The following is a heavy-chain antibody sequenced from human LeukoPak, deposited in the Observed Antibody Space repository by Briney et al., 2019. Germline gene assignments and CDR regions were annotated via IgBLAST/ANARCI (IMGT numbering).Heavy chain of an antibody. V-gene: IGHV4-59*08. CDR3: ASLKKALGSYFDI. Sequence: SETLSLTCTVSGGSISSYYWSWIRQPPGKGLEWIGYIHYSGATNYNPSLESRVTISVDTSKDQFSLKLSSVTAADTAVYYCASLKKALGSYFDIWGRGTLVTVSS. CDR2: IHYSGAT. J-gene: IGHJ2*01. CDR1: GGSISSYY. D-gene: IGHD2-15*01.